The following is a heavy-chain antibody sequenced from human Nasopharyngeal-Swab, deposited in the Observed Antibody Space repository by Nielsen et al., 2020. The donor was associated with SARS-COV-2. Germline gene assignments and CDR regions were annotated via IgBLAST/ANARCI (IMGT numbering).Heavy chain of an antibody. Sequence: GGSLRLSCAASGFTFDDYAMHWVRQAPGKGLEWVSGISWNSGSIGYADSVKGRFTISRDNAKNSLYLQMNSLRAEDTALYYCARMDFIASRDYWGQGTLVTVSS. CDR3: ARMDFIASRDY. J-gene: IGHJ4*02. CDR2: ISWNSGSI. CDR1: GFTFDDYA. D-gene: IGHD6-13*01. V-gene: IGHV3-9*01.